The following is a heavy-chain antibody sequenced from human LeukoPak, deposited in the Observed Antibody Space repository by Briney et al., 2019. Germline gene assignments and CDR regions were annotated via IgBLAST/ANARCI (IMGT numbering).Heavy chain of an antibody. CDR2: ISGSGGST. Sequence: GGSLRLSCAAPGFTFSSYAMSWVRQAPGKGLEWVSAISGSGGSTYYADSVKGRFTISRDNSKNTLYLQMNSLRAEDTAVYYCAKGELWFGESQDAFDIWGQGTMVTVSS. V-gene: IGHV3-23*01. D-gene: IGHD3-10*01. J-gene: IGHJ3*02. CDR1: GFTFSSYA. CDR3: AKGELWFGESQDAFDI.